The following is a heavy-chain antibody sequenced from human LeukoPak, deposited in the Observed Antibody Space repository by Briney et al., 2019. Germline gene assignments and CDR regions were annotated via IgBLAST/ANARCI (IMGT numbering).Heavy chain of an antibody. CDR2: ISSSSSYI. D-gene: IGHD3-3*01. J-gene: IGHJ6*02. V-gene: IGHV3-21*04. CDR1: GFTFSSYS. Sequence: GGSLRLSCAASGFTFSSYSMNWVRQAPGKGLEWVSSISSSSSYIYYADSVKGRFTISRDNSKNTLYLQMNSLRAEDTAVYYCAKEIFSGPIFGVVIYYYYGMDVWGQGTTVTVSS. CDR3: AKEIFSGPIFGVVIYYYYGMDV.